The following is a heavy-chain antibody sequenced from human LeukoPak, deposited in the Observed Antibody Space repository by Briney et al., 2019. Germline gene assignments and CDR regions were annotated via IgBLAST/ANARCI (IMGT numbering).Heavy chain of an antibody. CDR1: GFTLSTYW. J-gene: IGHJ4*02. D-gene: IGHD2-15*01. Sequence: AGGSLRLSRVASGFTLSTYWMHWVPHAPGKGLVCVSHINSDGSTTSYADSVMVRFTISRDSGKNTLYLQMNSLRPEDTAVYYCARGNKWSFDSWGQGALVTVSS. V-gene: IGHV3-74*01. CDR3: ARGNKWSFDS. CDR2: INSDGSTT.